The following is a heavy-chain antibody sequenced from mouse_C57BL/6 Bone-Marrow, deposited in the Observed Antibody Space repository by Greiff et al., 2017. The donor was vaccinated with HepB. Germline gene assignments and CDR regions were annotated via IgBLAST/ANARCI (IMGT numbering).Heavy chain of an antibody. V-gene: IGHV1-18*01. CDR3: ARSTCLMDY. J-gene: IGHJ4*01. Sequence: VQLQQSGPELVKPGASVKIPCKASGYTFTDYNMDWVKQSHGKSLEWIGDINPNNGGTIYNQKFKGKATLTVDKSSSTAYMELRSLTSEDTAVYYCARSTCLMDYWGQGTSVTVSS. CDR2: INPNNGGT. D-gene: IGHD1-1*01. CDR1: GYTFTDYN.